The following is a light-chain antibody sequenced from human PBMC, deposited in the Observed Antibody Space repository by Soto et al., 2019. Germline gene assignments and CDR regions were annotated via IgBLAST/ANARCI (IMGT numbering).Light chain of an antibody. Sequence: QSALTQPRSVSGSPGQSVTISCTGSSSDSGGYNSVSWYQQHPGKAPKLMIYDVTKRPSGVPDRFSGSKSGNTASLTISGLQAEDEADYYCCSYAGSPYVFGTGTKLTVL. J-gene: IGLJ1*01. CDR2: DVT. CDR3: CSYAGSPYV. CDR1: SSDSGGYNS. V-gene: IGLV2-11*01.